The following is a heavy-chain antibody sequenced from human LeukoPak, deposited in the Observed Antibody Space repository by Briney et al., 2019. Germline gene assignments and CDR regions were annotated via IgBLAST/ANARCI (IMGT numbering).Heavy chain of an antibody. CDR3: ARHISGNYGGYFDY. Sequence: SETQSLTCTVSGGSIGSYYWSWIRQSPGKGLDWIGYIYYTGSTDYNPSLKSRVTISVDTSKNQFSLKLTSVTAPDTAVYYCARHISGNYGGYFDYWGQGTLVAVSS. CDR1: GGSIGSYY. D-gene: IGHD1-26*01. CDR2: IYYTGST. J-gene: IGHJ4*02. V-gene: IGHV4-59*08.